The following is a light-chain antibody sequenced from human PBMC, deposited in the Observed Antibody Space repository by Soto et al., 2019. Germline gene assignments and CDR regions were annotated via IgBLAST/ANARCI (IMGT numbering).Light chain of an antibody. Sequence: DIQMTQSPSSLSASVGDRVTITCRASQSISSYINWYQQKPGKAPNLLIYTASSLESGVPSRFSGSGSGTDFTLTITSLQPDDFATYYCQHYNSYSEAFGQGTKVDI. CDR2: TAS. CDR3: QHYNSYSEA. CDR1: QSISSY. V-gene: IGKV1-39*01. J-gene: IGKJ1*01.